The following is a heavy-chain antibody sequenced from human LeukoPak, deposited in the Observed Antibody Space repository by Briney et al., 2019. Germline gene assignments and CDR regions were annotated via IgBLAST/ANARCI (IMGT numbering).Heavy chain of an antibody. CDR1: GFTFSSYA. J-gene: IGHJ4*02. CDR3: ARGATINDFTLDY. Sequence: GRSLRLSCAASGFTFSSYAMHWVRQAPGKGLEWVAVISYDGSNKYYADSMKGRFTISRDNSKNTLYLQMNSLRAEDTAVYYCARGATINDFTLDYWGQGTLVTVSS. V-gene: IGHV3-30*01. CDR2: ISYDGSNK. D-gene: IGHD5-12*01.